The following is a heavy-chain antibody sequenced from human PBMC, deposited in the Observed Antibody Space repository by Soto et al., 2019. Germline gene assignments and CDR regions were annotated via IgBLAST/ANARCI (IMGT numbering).Heavy chain of an antibody. V-gene: IGHV4-4*02. J-gene: IGHJ4*02. CDR2: IYHNGST. Sequence: SETLSLTCAVSGGSISSDTWWSWVRQPPGKGLEWIGEIYHNGSTNFNPSLKSRVTFSIDKSKNQFSLNLSSVTAADTAVYYCARGSYYYGTSGYSNSIDYWGQGTLVTVSS. D-gene: IGHD3-22*01. CDR1: GGSISSDTW. CDR3: ARGSYYYGTSGYSNSIDY.